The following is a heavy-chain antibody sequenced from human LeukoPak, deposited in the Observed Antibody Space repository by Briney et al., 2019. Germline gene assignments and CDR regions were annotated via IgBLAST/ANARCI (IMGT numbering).Heavy chain of an antibody. Sequence: SVKVSCKASGYTFTSYGISWVRQAPGRGLEWMGWISAYNGNTNYAQKLQGRVTMTTDTSTSTAYMELRSLRSDDTAVYYCAREVRYSSGWYSGFDPWGQGTLVTVSS. CDR2: ISAYNGNT. V-gene: IGHV1-18*01. CDR3: AREVRYSSGWYSGFDP. CDR1: GYTFTSYG. D-gene: IGHD6-19*01. J-gene: IGHJ5*02.